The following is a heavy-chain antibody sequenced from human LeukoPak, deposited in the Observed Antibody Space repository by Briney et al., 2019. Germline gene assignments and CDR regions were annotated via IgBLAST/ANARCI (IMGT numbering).Heavy chain of an antibody. CDR3: VRGVSISSSWYNDI. D-gene: IGHD6-13*01. V-gene: IGHV3-11*01. J-gene: IGHJ3*02. Sequence: LSLTCAVYGGSFSGYYWSWIRQAPGKGLEWVSYISRGGSTTYYADSVKGRFTISRDNAKNSLYLQMNSLRAEDTAVYYCVRGVSISSSWYNDIWGQGTMVTVSS. CDR1: GGSFSGYY. CDR2: ISRGGSTT.